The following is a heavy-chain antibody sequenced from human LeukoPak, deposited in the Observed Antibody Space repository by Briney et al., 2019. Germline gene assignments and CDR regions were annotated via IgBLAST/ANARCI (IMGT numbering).Heavy chain of an antibody. J-gene: IGHJ3*02. CDR2: INLNSGGT. D-gene: IGHD3-9*01. V-gene: IGHV1-2*02. CDR1: GYTFTGYY. Sequence: VSVKVSCKASGYTFTGYYMHWVRQAPGQGLEWMGWINLNSGGTSYAQKFQGRVTMTRDTSISTAYMELSRLRSDDTAVYYCARETFYDILAGARQHAFDIWGQGTMVTVSS. CDR3: ARETFYDILAGARQHAFDI.